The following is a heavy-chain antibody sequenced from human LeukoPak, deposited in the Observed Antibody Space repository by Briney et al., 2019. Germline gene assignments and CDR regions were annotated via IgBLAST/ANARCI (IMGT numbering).Heavy chain of an antibody. D-gene: IGHD3-10*01. V-gene: IGHV1-69*05. CDR1: GGTFSSYA. CDR3: AESSNPNYYGSGSYLDY. Sequence: SVKVSCKASGGTFSSYAISWVRQAPGQGLEWMGGIIPIFGTANYAQKFQGRVTITTDESTSTAYMELSSLRSEDTAVYYCAESSNPNYYGSGSYLDYWGQGTLVTVSS. CDR2: IIPIFGTA. J-gene: IGHJ4*02.